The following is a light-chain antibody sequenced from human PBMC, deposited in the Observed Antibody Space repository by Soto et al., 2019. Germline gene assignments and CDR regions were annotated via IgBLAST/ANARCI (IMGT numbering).Light chain of an antibody. V-gene: IGKV3-11*01. CDR2: DAS. CDR1: PTFSSH. Sequence: EIVLTQSPATLSLSPGERATLSCRASPTFSSHLAWYQQKPGQAPRLLLYDASKRATGIPARFSGRGSGTAFTLTIRSLEPEDFSVYYCQQRSNWAPVITFGHGTRLEIK. J-gene: IGKJ5*01. CDR3: QQRSNWAPVIT.